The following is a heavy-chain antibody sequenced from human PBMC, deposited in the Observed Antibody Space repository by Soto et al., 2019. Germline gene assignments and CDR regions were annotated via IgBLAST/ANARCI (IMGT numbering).Heavy chain of an antibody. CDR2: IIPISGTA. D-gene: IGHD2-2*01. V-gene: IGHV1-69*01. Sequence: QVQLVPSGAEVKKPGSSVKVSCKASGGTFSNYAISWVRQAPGQGLEWMGGIIPISGTANYAQKFQGRVTITAGESTSTAYMELSSLRSEDTAVYYCARSQGSSTSLEIYYYYYYGMDVWGQGTTVTVSS. CDR1: GGTFSNYA. CDR3: ARSQGSSTSLEIYYYYYYGMDV. J-gene: IGHJ6*02.